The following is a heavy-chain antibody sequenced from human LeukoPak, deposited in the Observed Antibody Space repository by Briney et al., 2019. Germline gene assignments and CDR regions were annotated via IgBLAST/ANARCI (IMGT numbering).Heavy chain of an antibody. Sequence: QPGRSLRLSCAASGFTFSSYGMHWVRQAPGKGLEWVAVISYDGSNKYYADSVKGRFTISRDNSKTTLYLQMNSLRAEDTAVYYCAKDFIEPYSSVGYWGQGTLVTVSS. D-gene: IGHD6-19*01. V-gene: IGHV3-30*18. CDR3: AKDFIEPYSSVGY. CDR2: ISYDGSNK. CDR1: GFTFSSYG. J-gene: IGHJ4*02.